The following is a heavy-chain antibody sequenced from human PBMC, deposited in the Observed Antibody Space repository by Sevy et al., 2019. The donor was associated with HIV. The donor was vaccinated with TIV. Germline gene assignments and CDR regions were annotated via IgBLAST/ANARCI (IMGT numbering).Heavy chain of an antibody. CDR3: ARDNTRYYGSGSYLKAAVAFDP. D-gene: IGHD3-10*01. J-gene: IGHJ5*02. CDR2: IYYSGST. CDR1: GGSISSYY. Sequence: SETLSLTCTVSGGSISSYYWSWIRQPPGKGLEWIGYIYYSGSTNYNPSLKSRVTISVETSKNQFSLKLGSVTAADTAVYYCARDNTRYYGSGSYLKAAVAFDPWGQGTLVTVSS. V-gene: IGHV4-59*01.